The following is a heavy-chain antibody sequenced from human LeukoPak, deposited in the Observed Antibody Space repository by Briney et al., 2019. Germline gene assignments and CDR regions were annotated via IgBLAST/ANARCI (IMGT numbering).Heavy chain of an antibody. V-gene: IGHV4-4*02. CDR3: ARGGWTRAHDY. J-gene: IGHJ4*02. D-gene: IGHD6-19*01. CDR1: GFTFSSYAM. CDR2: IYHSGST. Sequence: GSLRLSCAASGFTFSSYAMSWVRQPPGKGLEWIGEIYHSGSTNYNPSLKSRVTISVDKSKNQFSLKLSSVTAADTAVYYCARGGWTRAHDYWGQGTLVTVSS.